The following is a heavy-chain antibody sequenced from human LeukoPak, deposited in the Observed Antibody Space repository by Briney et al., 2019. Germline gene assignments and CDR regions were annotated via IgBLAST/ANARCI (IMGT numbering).Heavy chain of an antibody. CDR1: GFTFSSYA. CDR3: AKGTSSGRGWYFDY. V-gene: IGHV3-30-3*01. Sequence: GRSLRLSCAASGFTFSSYAMHWVRQAPGKGLEWVAVISYDGSNKYYADSVKGRFTISRDNSKNTLYLQMNSLRAEDTAVYYCAKGTSSGRGWYFDYWGQGTLVTVSS. CDR2: ISYDGSNK. J-gene: IGHJ4*02. D-gene: IGHD6-19*01.